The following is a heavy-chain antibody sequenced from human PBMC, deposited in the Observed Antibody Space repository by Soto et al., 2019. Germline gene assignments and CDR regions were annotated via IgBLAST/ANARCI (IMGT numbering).Heavy chain of an antibody. CDR3: ATGRGGSGSLTPRVEF. CDR1: GFTFNNYD. V-gene: IGHV3-23*01. Sequence: EVQLLESGGGLVQPGGSLRLSCAASGFTFNNYDMTWVRQAPGKGREWVSAISGGGDTTSYADSVKGRFTVTRDGSKNTLYLQMSSLRAEDTALYYWATGRGGSGSLTPRVEFWGQGTLVTVSS. D-gene: IGHD3-10*01. CDR2: ISGGGDTT. J-gene: IGHJ4*02.